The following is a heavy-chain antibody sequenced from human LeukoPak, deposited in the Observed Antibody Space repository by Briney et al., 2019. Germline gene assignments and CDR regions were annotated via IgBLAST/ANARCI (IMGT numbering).Heavy chain of an antibody. J-gene: IGHJ4*02. Sequence: PGGSLRLSCVPSGFTFSTYTFNWVRHAPGKGLEWLSYIGSGGLTIFYADSVKGRFTISRDNTKNAIYLDMTNLRAEDTAVYYCARDFDYGDYIDFWGQGTLVAVSS. CDR3: ARDFDYGDYIDF. D-gene: IGHD4/OR15-4a*01. V-gene: IGHV3-48*04. CDR1: GFTFSTYT. CDR2: IGSGGLTI.